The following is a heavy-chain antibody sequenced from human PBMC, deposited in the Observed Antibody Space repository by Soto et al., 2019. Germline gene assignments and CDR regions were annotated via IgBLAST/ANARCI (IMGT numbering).Heavy chain of an antibody. CDR1: GGSLSSRSYY. CDR3: EGQQLDGCRESSFFDY. V-gene: IGHV4-39*01. D-gene: IGHD3-16*02. Sequence: SVTLSLTCTVSGGSLSSRSYYWGWIRQPPGKGLEWIGSIYYSGSTHYNPSLKSRVTISVDTSKNQFSLKLSSVTAADTAVYYCEGQQLDGCRESSFFDYWGQGPLVTVS. J-gene: IGHJ4*02. CDR2: IYYSGST.